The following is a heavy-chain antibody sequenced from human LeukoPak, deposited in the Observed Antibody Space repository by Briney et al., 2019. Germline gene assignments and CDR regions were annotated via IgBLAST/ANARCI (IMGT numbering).Heavy chain of an antibody. J-gene: IGHJ4*02. CDR1: GFTFSSYG. CDR2: ISYDGSNK. CDR3: VKGYYDFDY. D-gene: IGHD3-3*01. Sequence: GGSLRLSCAASGFTFSSYGMHWVRQAPGKGLEWVTVISYDGSNKYYADSVKGRVTISRDNSKNTLYLQMNSLRAEDTAVYYCVKGYYDFDYWGQGTLVTVSS. V-gene: IGHV3-30*18.